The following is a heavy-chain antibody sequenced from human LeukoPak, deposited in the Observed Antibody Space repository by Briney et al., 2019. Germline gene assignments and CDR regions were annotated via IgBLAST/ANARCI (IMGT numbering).Heavy chain of an antibody. Sequence: PSETLSLTCTVSGGSISSYYWSWIGQPAGKGLEGMGRIYTSGSTNYNPSLKSRVTMSVDTSKNQFSLKLSSVTAADTAVYYCARDRPGDVDTAMVLFDYWGQGTLVTVSS. J-gene: IGHJ4*02. CDR2: IYTSGST. CDR1: GGSISSYY. V-gene: IGHV4-4*07. D-gene: IGHD5-18*01. CDR3: ARDRPGDVDTAMVLFDY.